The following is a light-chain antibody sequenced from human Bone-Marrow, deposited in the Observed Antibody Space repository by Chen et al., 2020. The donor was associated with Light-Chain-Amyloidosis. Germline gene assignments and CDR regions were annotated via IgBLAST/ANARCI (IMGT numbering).Light chain of an antibody. V-gene: IGLV2-14*01. Sequence: QSALMQPASASGSPGQSITISCTGIGTSLSTSEYDDYPSWSQHHPSKAPKHTLYEVNNRPSGVSSRFSGSKSDKTASLTISGLQTKNEADYYCTAYTTSGVLLFGGGTKLTVL. CDR1: GTSLSTSEYDDY. CDR2: EVN. J-gene: IGLJ2*01. CDR3: TAYTTSGVLL.